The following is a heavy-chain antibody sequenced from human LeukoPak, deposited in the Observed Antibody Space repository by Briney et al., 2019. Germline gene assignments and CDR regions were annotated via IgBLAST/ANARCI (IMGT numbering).Heavy chain of an antibody. J-gene: IGHJ5*02. Sequence: SETLSLTCTVSGGSISSSSYYWGWIRQPPGKGLEWIGSIYHSGSTYYNPSLKSRVTMSIDTSKNQFSLKLSSVTAADTAVYYCARDYYDSSGYYPNWFDPWGQGTLVTVSS. CDR2: IYHSGST. V-gene: IGHV4-39*07. CDR1: GGSISSSSYY. CDR3: ARDYYDSSGYYPNWFDP. D-gene: IGHD3-22*01.